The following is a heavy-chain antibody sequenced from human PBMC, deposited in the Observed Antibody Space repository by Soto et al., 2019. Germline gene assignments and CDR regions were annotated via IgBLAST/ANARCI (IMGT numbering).Heavy chain of an antibody. J-gene: IGHJ4*02. V-gene: IGHV3-11*06. D-gene: IGHD6-13*01. Sequence: GGSLRLSCAASGFTFSDYYMSWIRQAPGKGLEWVSYISSSSSYTNYADSVKGRFTISRDNAKNSLYLQMNSLRAEDTAVYYCARDVPVHLALTQAAGISTFDYWGQGTLVTVYS. CDR1: GFTFSDYY. CDR2: ISSSSSYT. CDR3: ARDVPVHLALTQAAGISTFDY.